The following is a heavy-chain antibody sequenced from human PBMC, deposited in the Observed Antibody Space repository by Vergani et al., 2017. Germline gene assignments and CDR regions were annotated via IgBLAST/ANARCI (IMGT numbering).Heavy chain of an antibody. V-gene: IGHV4-34*01. J-gene: IGHJ4*02. D-gene: IGHD6-6*01. CDR2: INHSGST. Sequence: QVQLQQWGAGLLKPSETLSLTCAVYGGSFSGYYWSWIRQPPGKGLEWIGEINHSGSTNYNPSLKSRVTISVDTSKNQFSLKLSSGTAADTAVYYCARGIAARPYDYWGQGTLVTVSS. CDR1: GGSFSGYY. CDR3: ARGIAARPYDY.